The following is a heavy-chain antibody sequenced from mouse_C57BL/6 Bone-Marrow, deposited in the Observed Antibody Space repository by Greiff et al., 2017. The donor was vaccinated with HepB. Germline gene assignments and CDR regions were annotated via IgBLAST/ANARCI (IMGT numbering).Heavy chain of an antibody. Sequence: VQLQQSGPELVKPGASVKISCKASGYAFSSSWMNWVKQRPGKGLEWIGRIYPGDGDTNYNGKFKGKATLTADKSSSTAYMQLSSLTSEDSAVYFGARRSFDPTRAMDYWGQGTSVTVSS. CDR3: ARRSFDPTRAMDY. CDR1: GYAFSSSW. CDR2: IYPGDGDT. J-gene: IGHJ4*01. V-gene: IGHV1-82*01.